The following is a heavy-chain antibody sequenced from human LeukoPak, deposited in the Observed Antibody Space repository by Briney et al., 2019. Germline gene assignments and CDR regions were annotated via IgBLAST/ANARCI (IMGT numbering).Heavy chain of an antibody. CDR2: INQDGSIQ. J-gene: IGHJ4*02. V-gene: IGHV3-7*01. Sequence: GGSLRLSCAASVFPFSEYWMDWVRQAPGKGMECVANINQDGSIQYYADSVRGRFIISRNNAKNSLYLQMYSLRAEDTAIYFCSRSLDYLGQGALVTVSS. CDR1: VFPFSEYW. CDR3: SRSLDY.